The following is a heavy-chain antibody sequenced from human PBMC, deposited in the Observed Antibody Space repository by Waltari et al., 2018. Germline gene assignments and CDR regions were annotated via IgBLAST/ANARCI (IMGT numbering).Heavy chain of an antibody. CDR3: ARVLGDYGAFDI. D-gene: IGHD4-17*01. CDR2: ISSSSSYI. J-gene: IGHJ3*02. CDR1: GFTFSSYS. V-gene: IGHV3-21*01. Sequence: EVQLVESGGGLVKPGGSLRLSCAASGFTFSSYSMNWVRQAPGKGLEWVSSISSSSSYIYYADSVKGRFTISRDNAKNSLYLQMNSLRAEDTAVYYCARVLGDYGAFDIWGQGTMVTVSS.